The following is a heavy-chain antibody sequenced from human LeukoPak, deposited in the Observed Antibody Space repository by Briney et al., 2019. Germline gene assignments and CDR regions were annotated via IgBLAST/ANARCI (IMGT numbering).Heavy chain of an antibody. D-gene: IGHD3-9*01. J-gene: IGHJ4*02. Sequence: GGPLRLSCAASGFTFDDYGMSWVRQAPGKGLEWVSGINWNGGSTGYADSVKGRFTISRDNAKNSLYLQMNSLRAEDTALYYCARGSYYDILTGYYEKLFDYWGQGTLVTVSS. CDR2: INWNGGST. V-gene: IGHV3-20*04. CDR1: GFTFDDYG. CDR3: ARGSYYDILTGYYEKLFDY.